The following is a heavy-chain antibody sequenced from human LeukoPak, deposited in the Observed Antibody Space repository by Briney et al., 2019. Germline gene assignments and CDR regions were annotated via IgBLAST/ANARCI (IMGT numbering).Heavy chain of an antibody. D-gene: IGHD3-10*01. V-gene: IGHV3-33*01. J-gene: IGHJ4*02. Sequence: GGSLRLSCAASGFTFSSYGMHWVRQAPGKGLEWVTAIWYDGSNKYYADSVKGRFTISRDNSKNTLYLQMNSLRAEDTAVYYCARDWSMVRGGIGYWGQGTLVTVSS. CDR2: IWYDGSNK. CDR3: ARDWSMVRGGIGY. CDR1: GFTFSSYG.